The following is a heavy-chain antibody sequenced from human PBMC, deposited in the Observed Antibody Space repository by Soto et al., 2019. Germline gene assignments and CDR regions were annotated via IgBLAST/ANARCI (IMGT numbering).Heavy chain of an antibody. V-gene: IGHV4-34*01. CDR2: INHSGST. D-gene: IGHD2-15*01. CDR3: ARAAPPYYSGGSCYPGRDY. Sequence: GLSGRRIRQKKGKGLEWIGEINHSGSTNYNPSLKSRVTISVDTSKNQFSLKLSSVTAADTAVYYCARAAPPYYSGGSCYPGRDYWGQGTLVTVSS. CDR1: GLS. J-gene: IGHJ4*02.